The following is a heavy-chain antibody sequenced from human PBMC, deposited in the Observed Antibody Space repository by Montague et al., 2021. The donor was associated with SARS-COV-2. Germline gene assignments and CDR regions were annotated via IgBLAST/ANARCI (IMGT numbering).Heavy chain of an antibody. J-gene: IGHJ6*03. CDR1: GFTFSDYY. V-gene: IGHV3-11*01. D-gene: IGHD6-6*01. CDR3: ARDRYSSSTYYYYYYMDV. Sequence: SLRLSCAASGFTFSDYYMSWIRQAPGKGLEWVSYISSSGSTIYYADSVKGRFTISRDNAKNSLYLQMNSLRAEDTAVHYCARDRYSSSTYYYYYYMDVWGKGTTVTVSS. CDR2: ISSSGSTI.